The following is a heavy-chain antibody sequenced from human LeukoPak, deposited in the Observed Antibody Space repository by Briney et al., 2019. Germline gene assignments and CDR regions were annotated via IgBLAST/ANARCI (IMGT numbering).Heavy chain of an antibody. J-gene: IGHJ5*02. CDR3: ARHNDDVLLWFGELAWFDP. CDR2: IYYSGST. CDR1: GGSISSSSYY. V-gene: IGHV4-39*01. Sequence: SETLSLTCTVSGGSISSSSYYWGWIRQPPGKGLEWIGSIYYSGSTYYNPSLKSRVTISVDTSKNQFSLKLSSVTAADTAVYYCARHNDDVLLWFGELAWFDPWGQGTLVTVSS. D-gene: IGHD3-10*01.